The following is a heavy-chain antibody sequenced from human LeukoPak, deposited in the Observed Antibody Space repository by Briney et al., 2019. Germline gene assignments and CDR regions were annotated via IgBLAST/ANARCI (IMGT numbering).Heavy chain of an antibody. Sequence: SVKVSCKASGGTFISYAISWVRQAPGQGLEWMGRIIPIFGTANYAQKFQGRVTITTDESTSTAYMELSSLRSEDTAVYYCARDTHPYYYDSSGYYTDAFDIWGQGTMVTVSS. V-gene: IGHV1-69*05. CDR3: ARDTHPYYYDSSGYYTDAFDI. D-gene: IGHD3-22*01. CDR2: IIPIFGTA. J-gene: IGHJ3*02. CDR1: GGTFISYA.